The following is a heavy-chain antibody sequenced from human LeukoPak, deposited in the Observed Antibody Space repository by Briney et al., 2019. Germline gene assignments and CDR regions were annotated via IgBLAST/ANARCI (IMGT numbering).Heavy chain of an antibody. CDR3: GSGSYYPFDF. V-gene: IGHV1-18*01. CDR2: ISAYNGNT. D-gene: IGHD3-22*01. CDR1: GYPFSSYG. J-gene: IGHJ4*02. Sequence: TSVKISCKASGYPFSSYGITWVRQAPGQGLEWLGWISAYNGNTQYGENVQGRVAMTTETSTSTAYMELRRLRSDDTAIYFCGSGSYYPFDFWGQGTLVTVSS.